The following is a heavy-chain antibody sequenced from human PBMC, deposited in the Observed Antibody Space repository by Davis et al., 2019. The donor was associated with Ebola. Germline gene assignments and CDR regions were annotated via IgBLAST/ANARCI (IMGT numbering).Heavy chain of an antibody. D-gene: IGHD5-18*01. V-gene: IGHV3-23*01. Sequence: GESLKISCAASGFTFSNSAMSWVRQAPGKGLEWVSAVSGSGDTTYYADSVKGRFTISRDNSKNTLYLQMNSLRAEDTAVYYCAKELMVTSFDYWGQGTLVTVSS. CDR1: GFTFSNSA. CDR3: AKELMVTSFDY. CDR2: VSGSGDTT. J-gene: IGHJ4*02.